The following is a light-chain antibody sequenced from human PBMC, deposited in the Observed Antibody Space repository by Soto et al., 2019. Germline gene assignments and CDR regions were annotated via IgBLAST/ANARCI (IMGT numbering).Light chain of an antibody. CDR1: QSVSSSY. Sequence: EIVLTHSPGTLSLSPWEIATLSFRAIQSVSSSYLACYQQKPGQAPRLLIYGASSRATGIPDRFSGSGSGTEFTLTISSLQSEDFAVYYCQQYDNWPPTFGQGTRLEIK. CDR3: QQYDNWPPT. V-gene: IGKV3-20*01. J-gene: IGKJ5*01. CDR2: GAS.